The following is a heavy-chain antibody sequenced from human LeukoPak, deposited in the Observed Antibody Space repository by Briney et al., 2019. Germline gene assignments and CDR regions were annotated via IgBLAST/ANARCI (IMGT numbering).Heavy chain of an antibody. Sequence: PSETLSLTCTVSGGSVSSGSYYWSWIRQPPGKGLEWIGYIYYSGSTNYNPSLKSRVTISVDTSKNQFSLKLSSVTAADTAVYYCAREVVITNYFDYWGQGSLVTVSS. CDR2: IYYSGST. CDR3: AREVVITNYFDY. J-gene: IGHJ4*02. V-gene: IGHV4-61*01. CDR1: GGSVSSGSYY. D-gene: IGHD3-22*01.